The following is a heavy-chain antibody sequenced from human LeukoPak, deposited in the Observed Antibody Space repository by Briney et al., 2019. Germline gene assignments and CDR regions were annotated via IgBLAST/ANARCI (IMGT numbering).Heavy chain of an antibody. CDR3: AKGPSSGPPYYFDY. CDR1: GFTFSTYA. CDR2: VSGGGDYT. J-gene: IGHJ4*02. V-gene: IGHV3-23*01. D-gene: IGHD5-12*01. Sequence: PGGSLRLSCAASGFTFSTYAMSWVRQAPGKGLGWVSTVSGGGDYTYYADSVKGRFTISRDSSKNALYVQMNSLRAEDTAVYYCAKGPSSGPPYYFDYWGQGTLVTVSS.